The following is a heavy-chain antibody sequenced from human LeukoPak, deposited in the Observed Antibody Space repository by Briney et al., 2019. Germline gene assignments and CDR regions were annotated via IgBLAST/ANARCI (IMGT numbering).Heavy chain of an antibody. J-gene: IGHJ5*02. CDR2: IFHSGNT. D-gene: IGHD2-8*01. V-gene: IGHV4-59*08. CDR3: ARQVYNWFDP. Sequence: PSETLSLTCTVSGGSISTYYWSWIRQPPGKGLEWIGFIFHSGNTNYNPSLKSRVTISVDTPKNQFSLKLSSVTAADTAVYYCARQVYNWFDPWGQGTLVTVSS. CDR1: GGSISTYY.